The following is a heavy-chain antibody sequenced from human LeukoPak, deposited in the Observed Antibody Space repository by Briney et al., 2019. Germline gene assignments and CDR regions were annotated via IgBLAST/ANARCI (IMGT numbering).Heavy chain of an antibody. CDR1: GFTFSNYG. Sequence: PGESLRLSCAASGFTFSNYGMSWVRQAPGKGLEWVSVIRGSGGGTYYADSVKGRFTISRDNSKNTVYLQINSLRAEDTAVYYCVKARMPHCGTDCLESWGQGTLVTVSS. D-gene: IGHD2-21*02. J-gene: IGHJ4*02. CDR2: IRGSGGGT. CDR3: VKARMPHCGTDCLES. V-gene: IGHV3-23*01.